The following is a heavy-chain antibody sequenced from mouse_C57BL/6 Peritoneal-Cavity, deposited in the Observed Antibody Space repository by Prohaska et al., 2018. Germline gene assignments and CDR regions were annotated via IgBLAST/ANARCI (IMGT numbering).Heavy chain of an antibody. CDR1: GFTFTDYY. V-gene: IGHV7-3*01. Sequence: EVKLVESGGGLVQPGGSLSLSCAASGFTFTDYYMSWVRQPPGKAVXXLGFIRNKVNGYTTEYSASGKGRFTISRDNSQSILYLQMNALRAEDSATYYCARDVDYWGQGTTLTVSS. J-gene: IGHJ2*01. CDR2: IRNKVNGYTT. CDR3: ARDVDY.